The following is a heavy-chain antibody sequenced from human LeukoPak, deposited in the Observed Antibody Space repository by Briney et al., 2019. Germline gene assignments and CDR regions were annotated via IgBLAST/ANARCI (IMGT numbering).Heavy chain of an antibody. CDR2: ISYDGSNK. D-gene: IGHD1-26*01. J-gene: IGHJ4*02. V-gene: IGHV3-30-3*01. Sequence: PGGSLRLSCAASGFTFSSYAMHWVRQAPGKGLEWVAVISYDGSNKYYADSVKGRFTISRDNSKNTLYLQMNSLRAEDTAVYYCAREWGLLSGPKGDIDYWGQGTLVTVSS. CDR3: AREWGLLSGPKGDIDY. CDR1: GFTFSSYA.